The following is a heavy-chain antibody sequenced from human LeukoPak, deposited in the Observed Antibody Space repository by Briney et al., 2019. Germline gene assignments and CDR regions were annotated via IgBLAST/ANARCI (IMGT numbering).Heavy chain of an antibody. D-gene: IGHD2-15*01. Sequence: ASVKVSCKASGYTFTSYDINWVRQATGQGLEWMGWMNPNSGNTGYAQKFQGRVTITRDTSASTAYMELSSLRSEDTAVYYCARSNIVVVVAANWWDQGTLVTVSS. CDR3: ARSNIVVVVAANW. CDR2: MNPNSGNT. CDR1: GYTFTSYD. V-gene: IGHV1-8*01. J-gene: IGHJ4*02.